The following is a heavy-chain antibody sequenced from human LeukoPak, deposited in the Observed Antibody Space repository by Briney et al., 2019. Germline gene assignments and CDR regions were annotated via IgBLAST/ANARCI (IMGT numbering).Heavy chain of an antibody. CDR3: AKSGTLAVKTTRLDY. Sequence: GRSLRLSCAASGFTFDDYAMHWVRQAPGKGLEWVSGISWNSGSIGYADSVKGRFTISRANAKNSLYLQMNSLRAEDTALYYCAKSGTLAVKTTRLDYWGQGTLVTVSS. CDR1: GFTFDDYA. D-gene: IGHD1-26*01. CDR2: ISWNSGSI. J-gene: IGHJ4*02. V-gene: IGHV3-9*01.